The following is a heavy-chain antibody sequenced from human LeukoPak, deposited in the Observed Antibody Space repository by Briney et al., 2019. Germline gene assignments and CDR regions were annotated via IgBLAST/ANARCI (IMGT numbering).Heavy chain of an antibody. CDR3: AREWRGIASHYHGMDV. J-gene: IGHJ6*02. D-gene: IGHD6-6*01. CDR2: IDGGGGHT. CDR1: GFAFSSYA. Sequence: GGSLRLSCKASGFAFSSYAMSWVRQAPGVGLERVSAIDGGGGHTWHADSVRGRFTISRDNSKNTLFMQMNSLRAEDTAVYYCAREWRGIASHYHGMDVWGQGTAVTVSS. V-gene: IGHV3-23*01.